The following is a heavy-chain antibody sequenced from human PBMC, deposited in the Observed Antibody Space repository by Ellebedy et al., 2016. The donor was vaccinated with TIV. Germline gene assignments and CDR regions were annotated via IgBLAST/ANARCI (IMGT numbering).Heavy chain of an antibody. J-gene: IGHJ6*02. CDR2: ISSTSGHI. CDR3: ARSRDPYTYYGMDV. V-gene: IGHV3-21*05. Sequence: GESLKISCAASGITFNDYSMHWVRQAPGTGLEWISYISSTSGHIYYADSVKGRFTISRDNSNSILYLQMSGLRLEDTATYFCARSRDPYTYYGMDVWGQGTTVTVSS. D-gene: IGHD3-16*02. CDR1: GITFNDYS.